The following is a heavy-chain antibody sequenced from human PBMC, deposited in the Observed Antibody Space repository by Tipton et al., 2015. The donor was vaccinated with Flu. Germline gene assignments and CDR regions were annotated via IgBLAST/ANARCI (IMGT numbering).Heavy chain of an antibody. CDR3: AGEWTSLPVNWFDP. D-gene: IGHD3/OR15-3a*01. Sequence: TLSLTCTVSGYSISSGYYWGWIRQPPGKGLEWIGSIYHSGSTYYNPSLKSRVTISVDTSKNQFSLKLSSVTAADTAVYYCAGEWTSLPVNWFDPWGQGTLVTVSS. J-gene: IGHJ5*02. CDR2: IYHSGST. V-gene: IGHV4-38-2*02. CDR1: GYSISSGYY.